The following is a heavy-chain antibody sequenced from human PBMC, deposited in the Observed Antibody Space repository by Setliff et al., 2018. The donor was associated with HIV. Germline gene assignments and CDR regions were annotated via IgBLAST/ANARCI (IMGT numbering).Heavy chain of an antibody. CDR3: ARRPAGAVAGGYGMDV. CDR2: IYHSGST. CDR1: NYSISSAYY. V-gene: IGHV4-38-2*01. J-gene: IGHJ6*02. D-gene: IGHD6-19*01. Sequence: SETLSLTCAASNYSISSAYYWGWIRHPPGKGLEWIGSIYHSGSTYYNPSLKSRVTISVDTSKNQFPLKLSSVTAADTAVYYCARRPAGAVAGGYGMDVWGQGTTVTVSS.